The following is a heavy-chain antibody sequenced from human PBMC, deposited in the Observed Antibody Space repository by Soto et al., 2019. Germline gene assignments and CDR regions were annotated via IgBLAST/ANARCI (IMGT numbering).Heavy chain of an antibody. V-gene: IGHV3-23*01. CDR3: AKDRHPDCVWTFDP. D-gene: IGHD2-21*01. J-gene: IGHJ5*02. CDR2: ILTSGDT. Sequence: DVQLLESGGDLVQPGGSLRLSCATSGFSFSANTMAWVRQAPGKGLEWVSEILTSGDTVYAESVKGRFTITRDNSKNTLEFQMKSLIVGETAIYYCAKDRHPDCVWTFDPGGQGTLVTGSS. CDR1: GFSFSANT.